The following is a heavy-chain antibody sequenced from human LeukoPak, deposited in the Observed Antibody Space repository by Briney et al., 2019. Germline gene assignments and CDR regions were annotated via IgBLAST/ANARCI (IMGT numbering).Heavy chain of an antibody. CDR2: ISYDGSNK. J-gene: IGHJ4*02. Sequence: GGSLRLSCAASGFTFSSYAMHWVRQAPGKGLEWVAVISYDGSNKYYVDSVKGRFTISRDSSKNTLYLQMNSLRAEDTAVYYCARDRGYSGSYADYWGQGTLVTVSS. V-gene: IGHV3-30-3*01. CDR3: ARDRGYSGSYADY. CDR1: GFTFSSYA. D-gene: IGHD1-26*01.